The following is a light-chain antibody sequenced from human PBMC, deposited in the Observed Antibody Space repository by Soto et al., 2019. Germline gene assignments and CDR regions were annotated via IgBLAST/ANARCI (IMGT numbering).Light chain of an antibody. Sequence: QSVLTQPPSASGSPGQSVTISCTGTSSDVGGYNYVSWYQQHPGKAPKLMIYEVSKRPSGVPDRLSGSKSGNTASLTVSGLQAEDEADYYCSSYAGSNNLGVFGTGTKVTVL. CDR1: SSDVGGYNY. CDR3: SSYAGSNNLGV. J-gene: IGLJ1*01. CDR2: EVS. V-gene: IGLV2-8*01.